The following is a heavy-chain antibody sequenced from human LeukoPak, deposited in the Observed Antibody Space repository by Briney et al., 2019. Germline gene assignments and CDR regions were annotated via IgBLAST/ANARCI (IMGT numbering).Heavy chain of an antibody. CDR2: ISSSSSYI. J-gene: IGHJ4*01. V-gene: IGHV3-21*04. CDR3: AKLQGDITMVRGVPNGFDF. D-gene: IGHD3-10*01. CDR1: GFTLSGYS. Sequence: GGSLRLSCAASGFTLSGYSMNWVRQAPGKGLEWVSSISSSSSYIYYADSVKGRFTISRDNAKKSMYLQMNSLRAEDTALYYCAKLQGDITMVRGVPNGFDFWGQGSLVTVSS.